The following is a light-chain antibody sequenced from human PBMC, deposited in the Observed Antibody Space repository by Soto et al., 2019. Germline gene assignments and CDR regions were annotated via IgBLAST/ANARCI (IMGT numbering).Light chain of an antibody. CDR2: GAS. V-gene: IGKV3-20*01. CDR1: QSVSSSY. CDR3: QQYGSSPT. Sequence: EIVLTQSPGTLSLSPGERATLSCRASQSVSSSYLAWYQQKPGQAPRLLIYGASRRATGIPDRFSGSGSGTDFPLTISRLEPEDFAVYYCQQYGSSPTFGQGTKVEIK. J-gene: IGKJ1*01.